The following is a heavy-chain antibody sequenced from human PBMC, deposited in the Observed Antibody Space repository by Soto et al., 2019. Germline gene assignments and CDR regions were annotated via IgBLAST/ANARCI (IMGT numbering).Heavy chain of an antibody. V-gene: IGHV4-39*01. CDR3: APLTVSLSGPYGIHV. D-gene: IGHD2-15*01. CDR2: MFYSGLT. J-gene: IGHJ6*02. Sequence: LETLCLTCSVSGYSVSSSDCYWAWIRQPPGKGLEWIGSMFYSGLTYYNPSLKSRVTLSVDTSKNHFSVRLNSVTAADTAVYYCAPLTVSLSGPYGIHVWGQGTTVTVSS. CDR1: GYSVSSSDCY.